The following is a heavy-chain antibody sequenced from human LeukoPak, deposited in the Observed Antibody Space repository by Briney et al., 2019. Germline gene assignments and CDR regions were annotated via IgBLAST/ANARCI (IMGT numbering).Heavy chain of an antibody. Sequence: GESLKISCKVSGYSFTNYWIAWVRQMPGKGLEWMGIIYPPDSDTRYSPSFQGQVTISVDNSVSTAYLQWSSLKASDTAMYFCATLAYSSSSKVDYCGQGTLVTVSS. CDR3: ATLAYSSSSKVDY. V-gene: IGHV5-51*01. CDR2: IYPPDSDT. J-gene: IGHJ4*02. D-gene: IGHD6-6*01. CDR1: GYSFTNYW.